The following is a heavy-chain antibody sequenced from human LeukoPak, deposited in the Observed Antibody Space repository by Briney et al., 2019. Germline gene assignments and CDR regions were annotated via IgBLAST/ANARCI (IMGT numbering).Heavy chain of an antibody. V-gene: IGHV1-18*01. Sequence: ASVKVSCKASGYTFTSYGISWVRQAPGQGLEWMGWISAYNGKTNYAQKLQGRVTMTTDTSTSTAYMELRSLSSDDTAVYYCWLYCSRGSCYRWDVWGKGTTVTVSS. J-gene: IGHJ6*04. D-gene: IGHD2-15*01. CDR1: GYTFTSYG. CDR2: ISAYNGKT. CDR3: WLYCSRGSCYRWDV.